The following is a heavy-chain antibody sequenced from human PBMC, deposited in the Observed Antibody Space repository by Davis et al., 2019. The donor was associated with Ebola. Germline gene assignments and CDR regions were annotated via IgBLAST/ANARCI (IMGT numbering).Heavy chain of an antibody. CDR2: IIPILGIA. V-gene: IGHV1-69*04. Sequence: SVKVSCKASGGTFSSYAISWVRQAPGQGLEWMGRIIPILGIANYAQKFQGRVTITADKSTSTAYMELSSLRSEDTAVYYCARDAQQLGTQGPFDYWGQGTLVTVSS. CDR3: ARDAQQLGTQGPFDY. CDR1: GGTFSSYA. D-gene: IGHD6-13*01. J-gene: IGHJ4*02.